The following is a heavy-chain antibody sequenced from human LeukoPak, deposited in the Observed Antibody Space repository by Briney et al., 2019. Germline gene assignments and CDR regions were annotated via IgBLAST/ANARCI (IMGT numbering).Heavy chain of an antibody. V-gene: IGHV4-30-2*01. CDR1: GGSISSGGYY. CDR3: ARDALPARVGATKGNWFDP. CDR2: IYHSGST. J-gene: IGHJ5*02. Sequence: TSETLSLTCTVSGGSISSGGYYWSWIRQPPGKGLEWIGYIYHSGSTYYNPSLKSRVTISVDRSKNQFSLKLSSVTAADTAVYYCARDALPARVGATKGNWFDPWGQGTLVTVSS. D-gene: IGHD1-26*01.